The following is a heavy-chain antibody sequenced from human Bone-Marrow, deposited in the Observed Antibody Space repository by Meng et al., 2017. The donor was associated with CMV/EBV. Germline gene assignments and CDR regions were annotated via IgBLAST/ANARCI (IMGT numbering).Heavy chain of an antibody. CDR2: INHSGST. CDR3: SPVLPYPPPSGLDL. J-gene: IGHJ6*02. Sequence: SEPLSLTCAVYGGSFSGYYWSWIRQPPGKGLEWIGEINHSGSTNYNPSLQSRVTISVDKSKNQFSLKLSSVTAADTAVYYCSPVLPYPPPSGLDLWLQGATVTVSS. V-gene: IGHV4-34*03. CDR1: GGSFSGYY.